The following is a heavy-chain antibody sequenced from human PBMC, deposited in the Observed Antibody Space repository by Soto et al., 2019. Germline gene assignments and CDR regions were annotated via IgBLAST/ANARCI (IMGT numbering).Heavy chain of an antibody. Sequence: GGSLRLSCVASGFVFDDYAMHWVRQTPEKGLEWVSGISTRGCPIGYADSVQGRFAISRDSATNSLHLQMTSLRVDDTGIYFCVKDYSCSSEACFPPYRSNYMDAWGIGTAVTVSS. CDR3: VKDYSCSSEACFPPYRSNYMDA. CDR1: GFVFDDYA. V-gene: IGHV3-9*01. D-gene: IGHD2-2*01. J-gene: IGHJ6*03. CDR2: ISTRGCPI.